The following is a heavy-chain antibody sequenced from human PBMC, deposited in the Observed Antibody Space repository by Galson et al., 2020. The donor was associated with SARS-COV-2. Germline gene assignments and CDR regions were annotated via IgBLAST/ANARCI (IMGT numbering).Heavy chain of an antibody. Sequence: AGSLRLSCAASGLTFNNYWIHWVRQAPGKGLVWVSHITSDGSITPYAGSVKGRFTISRDNAKNTLYLQMNSLRAEDTAVYYCARGGSGSLDHWGQGTLVTVSS. CDR2: ITSDGSIT. J-gene: IGHJ5*02. D-gene: IGHD3-10*01. CDR1: GLTFNNYW. V-gene: IGHV3-74*01. CDR3: ARGGSGSLDH.